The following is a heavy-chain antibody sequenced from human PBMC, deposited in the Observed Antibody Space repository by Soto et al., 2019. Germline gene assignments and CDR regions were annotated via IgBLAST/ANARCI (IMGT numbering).Heavy chain of an antibody. V-gene: IGHV5-10-1*01. D-gene: IGHD1-26*01. CDR2: IDPSDSYT. Sequence: GESLKISCKGSGYSFTSYWISWVRQMPGKGLEWMGRIDPSDSYTNYSPSFQGHVTISADKSISAAYLQWSSLKASDTAMYYCARQVGATDYYGMDVWGQGTTVTVSS. CDR1: GYSFTSYW. CDR3: ARQVGATDYYGMDV. J-gene: IGHJ6*02.